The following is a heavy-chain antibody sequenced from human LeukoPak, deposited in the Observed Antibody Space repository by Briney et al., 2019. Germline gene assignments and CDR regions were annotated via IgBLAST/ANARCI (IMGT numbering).Heavy chain of an antibody. J-gene: IGHJ3*02. D-gene: IGHD1-26*01. CDR1: GGSISSGGSY. V-gene: IGHV4-39*07. CDR3: ARDPLRQWELLPIAFDI. Sequence: TASETLSLTCTVSGGSISSGGSYWGWIRQPPGKGLEWIGSIYYSGSTYYNPSLKSRVTISVDTSKNQFSLKLSSVTAADTAVYYCARDPLRQWELLPIAFDIWGQGTMVTVSS. CDR2: IYYSGST.